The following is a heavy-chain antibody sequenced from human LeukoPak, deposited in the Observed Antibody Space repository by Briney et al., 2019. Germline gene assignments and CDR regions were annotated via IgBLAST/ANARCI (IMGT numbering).Heavy chain of an antibody. D-gene: IGHD6-19*01. CDR2: ISGSSGST. V-gene: IGHV3-23*01. CDR3: ADTLGYSSGWYVY. J-gene: IGHJ4*02. Sequence: GGSLRLSCAASGFTFSSYAMSWVRQAPGKGLEWVSAISGSSGSTYYGDSVRGRFTISRDNSKNTLYLQMNSLRAEDMAVYYCADTLGYSSGWYVYWGQGTLVTVSS. CDR1: GFTFSSYA.